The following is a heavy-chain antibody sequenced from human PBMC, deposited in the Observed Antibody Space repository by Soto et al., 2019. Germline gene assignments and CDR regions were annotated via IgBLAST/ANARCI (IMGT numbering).Heavy chain of an antibody. Sequence: PSETLSLTCAVYGGSFSCYYWSWSRQPPGKGLEWIGEINHSGSTNYNPSLKSRVTISVDTSKNQFSLKLSSVTAADTAVYYCARARIAAADDWNNWFDPWGQGTLVTVSS. J-gene: IGHJ5*02. V-gene: IGHV4-34*01. D-gene: IGHD6-13*01. CDR2: INHSGST. CDR3: ARARIAAADDWNNWFDP. CDR1: GGSFSCYY.